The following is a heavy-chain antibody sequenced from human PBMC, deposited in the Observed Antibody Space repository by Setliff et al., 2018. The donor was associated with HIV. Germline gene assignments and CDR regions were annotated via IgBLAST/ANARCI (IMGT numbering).Heavy chain of an antibody. CDR2: INPNSGGT. V-gene: IGHV1-2*04. CDR3: ARQTVSGLLYFDY. CDR1: GYTFPGSY. J-gene: IGHJ4*02. D-gene: IGHD3-10*01. Sequence: ASVKVSCKTSGYTFPGSYMHWVRLAPGQGLEWMGWINPNSGGTNYAQKFQGWVTVTRHTSISTAYLQWRSLQASDTAMYYCARQTVSGLLYFDYWGQGTLVTVSS.